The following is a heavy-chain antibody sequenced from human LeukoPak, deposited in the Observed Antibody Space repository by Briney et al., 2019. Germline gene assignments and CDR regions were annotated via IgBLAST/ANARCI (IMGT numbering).Heavy chain of an antibody. CDR2: IKLDGSEK. Sequence: GGSLRLSCEASGFTFSSYAMSWVRQAPGKGLEWVANIKLDGSEKNYVDSVKGRFTISRDNTKNSLYLQMNSLRAEDTAVFYCARDQYDTWSRRGNFDSWGQGTLVIASS. CDR3: ARDQYDTWSRRGNFDS. D-gene: IGHD3/OR15-3a*01. J-gene: IGHJ4*02. V-gene: IGHV3-7*03. CDR1: GFTFSSYA.